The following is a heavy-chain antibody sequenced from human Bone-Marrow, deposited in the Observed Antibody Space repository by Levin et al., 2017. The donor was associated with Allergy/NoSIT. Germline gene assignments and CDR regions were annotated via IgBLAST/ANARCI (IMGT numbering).Heavy chain of an antibody. V-gene: IGHV4-59*01. Sequence: SQTLSLTCSVSGGSMNSYYWSWIRQPPGKGLEWIGFIYYSGSTNYNPSLKSQITISLDTSRNQFSLKLNSVIAADTAVYYCARSGGEGGEIAVADFDYWGQGTLVTVSS. CDR2: IYYSGST. CDR3: ARSGGEGGEIAVADFDY. CDR1: GGSMNSYY. J-gene: IGHJ4*02. D-gene: IGHD6-19*01.